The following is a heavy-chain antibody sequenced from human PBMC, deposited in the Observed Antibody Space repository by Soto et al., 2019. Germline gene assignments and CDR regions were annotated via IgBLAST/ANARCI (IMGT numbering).Heavy chain of an antibody. CDR1: GGSFRNYY. CDR3: ARGSLYCSSTSCSYGMDV. V-gene: IGHV3-33*08. J-gene: IGHJ6*02. Sequence: LSLTCGVYGGSFRNYYWIWVRQAPGEGLQWVAVIWFDGSNEHYADSVKGRFTISRDNSKNTLYLQMYSLRAGDTAVYYCARGSLYCSSTSCSYGMDVWGQGTTVTVSS. D-gene: IGHD2-15*01. CDR2: IWFDGSNE.